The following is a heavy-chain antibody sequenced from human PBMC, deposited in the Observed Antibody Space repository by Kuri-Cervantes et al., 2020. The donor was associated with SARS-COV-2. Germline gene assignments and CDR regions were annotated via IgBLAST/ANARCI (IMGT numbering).Heavy chain of an antibody. D-gene: IGHD6-19*01. CDR1: GGSISSGGYS. Sequence: ESLKISCAVSGGSISSGGYSWSWIRQPPGKGLEWIGYIYYSGSTNYNPSLKSRVTISVDTSKNQFSLKLSSVTAADTAVYYCARVDAMSGLVRGWLDPWGQGTLVTVAS. CDR2: IYYSGST. J-gene: IGHJ5*02. V-gene: IGHV4-61*08. CDR3: ARVDAMSGLVRGWLDP.